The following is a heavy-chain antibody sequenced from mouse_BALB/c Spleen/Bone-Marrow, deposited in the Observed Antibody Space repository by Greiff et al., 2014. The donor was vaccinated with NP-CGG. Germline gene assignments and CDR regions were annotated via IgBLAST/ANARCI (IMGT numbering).Heavy chain of an antibody. D-gene: IGHD1-1*01. CDR3: SRYYYGTLLDY. CDR2: IDPANGNT. J-gene: IGHJ2*01. Sequence: VQLQQSGAELVKSGASVKLSCTASGFNIKDTYMHWVKQRPEQGLEWIGRIDPANGNTKYDPKFQGKATITAATSSNTAYLQLSSLTSEDTAVEYCSRYYYGTLLDYWGQGTTLTVSS. V-gene: IGHV14-3*02. CDR1: GFNIKDTY.